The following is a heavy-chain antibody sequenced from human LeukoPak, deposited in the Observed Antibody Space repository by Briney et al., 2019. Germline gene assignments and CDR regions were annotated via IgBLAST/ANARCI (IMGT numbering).Heavy chain of an antibody. CDR2: ISDIGSI. CDR1: GGSISSYY. V-gene: IGHV4-59*12. J-gene: IGHJ4*02. CDR3: ASAYYYDSSGYSHPFDY. Sequence: SETLSLTCTVSGGSISSYYWSWIRQPPGKGLEWIAYISDIGSINYNPSLKSRVTISVDTSKNQFSLKLSSVTAADTAVYYCASAYYYDSSGYSHPFDYWGQGTLVTVSS. D-gene: IGHD3-22*01.